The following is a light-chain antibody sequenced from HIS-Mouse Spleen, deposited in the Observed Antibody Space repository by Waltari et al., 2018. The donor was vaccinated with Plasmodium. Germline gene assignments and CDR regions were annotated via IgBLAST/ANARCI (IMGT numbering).Light chain of an antibody. CDR2: KAT. CDR3: QQYNSYSYT. V-gene: IGKV1-5*03. Sequence: DIQMTQSPSTLSASVGDRVSITCRASQSISSWLAWYQQKPGKAPKLLVDKATSLESGVPSRFIGSGSGTEFTLTISGLQPDDFATYYCQQYNSYSYTFGQGTKLEIK. J-gene: IGKJ2*01. CDR1: QSISSW.